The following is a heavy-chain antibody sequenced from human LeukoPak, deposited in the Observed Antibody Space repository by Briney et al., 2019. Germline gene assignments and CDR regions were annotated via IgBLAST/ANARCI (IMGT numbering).Heavy chain of an antibody. Sequence: GGSLRLSCAASGFTFSNAWMSWVRQAPGKGLEWVGRIKSKTDGGTTDYAAPVKGRFTISRDDSKNTLYLQMNSLKTEDTAVYYCTTTPRGYSGYDTTLTYFDYWAREPWSPSPQ. V-gene: IGHV3-15*01. CDR2: IKSKTDGGTT. D-gene: IGHD5-12*01. CDR3: TTTPRGYSGYDTTLTYFDY. J-gene: IGHJ4*02. CDR1: GFTFSNAW.